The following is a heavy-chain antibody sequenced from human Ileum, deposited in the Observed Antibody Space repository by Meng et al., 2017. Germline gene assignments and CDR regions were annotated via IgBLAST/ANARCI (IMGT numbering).Heavy chain of an antibody. CDR3: ARDRGGSYYFDY. Sequence: QVQLQESGPGRVKPSQTLSLTCTVSGGSLSSAGYYWSWIRQFPGKGLEWIGFIFYTGSTYYNPYLKSRVTISVDTSKNHFSLKLSSVTAADTAVYYCARDRGGSYYFDYWGQGTLVTVSS. CDR1: GGSLSSAGYY. J-gene: IGHJ4*02. CDR2: IFYTGST. D-gene: IGHD2-15*01. V-gene: IGHV4-31*03.